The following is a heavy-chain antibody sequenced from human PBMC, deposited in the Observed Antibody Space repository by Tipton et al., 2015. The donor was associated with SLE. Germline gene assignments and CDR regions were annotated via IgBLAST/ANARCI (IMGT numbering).Heavy chain of an antibody. V-gene: IGHV4-59*08. CDR3: ARGVAVAGAYYYYGMDV. CDR1: GASINSNF. D-gene: IGHD6-19*01. J-gene: IGHJ6*02. Sequence: TLSLTCTVSGASINSNFWSWIRQSPGKGLEWIGYIYSGGSTKYNPYFESRVTMSIDTSKNQFSLKVTSVTAADTAVYYCARGVAVAGAYYYYGMDVWGQGTTVTVSS. CDR2: IYSGGST.